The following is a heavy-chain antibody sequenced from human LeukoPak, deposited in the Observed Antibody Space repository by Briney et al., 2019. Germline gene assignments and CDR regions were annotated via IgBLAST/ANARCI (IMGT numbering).Heavy chain of an antibody. CDR3: AKDPYYYDSSGQYYFDY. J-gene: IGHJ4*02. CDR2: ISSSGSTI. CDR1: GFTFSSYE. D-gene: IGHD3-22*01. V-gene: IGHV3-48*03. Sequence: PGGSLRLSCAASGFTFSSYEMNWVRQAPGKGLEWVSYISSSGSTIYYADSVKGRFTISRDNSKNTLYLQMNSLRAEDTAVYYCAKDPYYYDSSGQYYFDYWGQGTLVTVSS.